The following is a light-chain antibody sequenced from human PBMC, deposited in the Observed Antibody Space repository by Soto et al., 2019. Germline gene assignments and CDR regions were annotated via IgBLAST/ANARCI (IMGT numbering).Light chain of an antibody. V-gene: IGLV8-61*01. CDR1: SGSVSTANN. CDR2: STS. CDR3: ALFMGNGISV. J-gene: IGLJ1*01. Sequence: QAVVTQESSFSVSPGGTVTLTCGWISGSVSTANNPNWYQQTPGQAPRTLIYSTSTRSSGVPDRFSGSILGNKAALTITGAQADDESDYYCALFMGNGISVFGTGTKVTVL.